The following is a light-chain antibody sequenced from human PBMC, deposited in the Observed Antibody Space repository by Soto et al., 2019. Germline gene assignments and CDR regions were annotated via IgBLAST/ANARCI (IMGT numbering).Light chain of an antibody. Sequence: DIQLTQSPSFLSASVGDRVTIPCRASQGISSYLAWYQQNPGKAPKLLIYAASTLQSGVPSRFSGSGSGTEFTLTISSLQPEDFATYYCQQLNSYPLFGPGTKVDIK. J-gene: IGKJ3*01. CDR1: QGISSY. CDR3: QQLNSYPL. CDR2: AAS. V-gene: IGKV1-9*01.